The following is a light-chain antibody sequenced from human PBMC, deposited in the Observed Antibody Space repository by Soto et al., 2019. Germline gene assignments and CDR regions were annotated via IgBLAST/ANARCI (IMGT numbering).Light chain of an antibody. V-gene: IGKV3-11*01. Sequence: EIVLTQSPATLSLSPGERATLSCRASQSVSRYLAWYQQKPGQAPRLLIYDASNRATGIPAMFSGSESRTDFTLTISSLEPEDFAVYYCQQRLSWPPIIFCQGTRLEIK. CDR1: QSVSRY. CDR2: DAS. J-gene: IGKJ5*01. CDR3: QQRLSWPPII.